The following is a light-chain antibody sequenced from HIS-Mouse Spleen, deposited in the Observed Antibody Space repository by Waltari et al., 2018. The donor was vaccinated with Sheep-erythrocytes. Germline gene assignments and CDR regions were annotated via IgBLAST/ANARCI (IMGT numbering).Light chain of an antibody. Sequence: QSALTQPRSVSGSPGQSVTISCTGTSSDVGGYNYVSWYQQHPGKAPKLMIYDVSNRPSGVRYGFSCSKSGNTASLTISGLQAEDEADYYCCSYAGSYNHVFATGTKVTVL. CDR2: DVS. CDR3: CSYAGSYNHV. V-gene: IGLV2-11*01. CDR1: SSDVGGYNY. J-gene: IGLJ1*01.